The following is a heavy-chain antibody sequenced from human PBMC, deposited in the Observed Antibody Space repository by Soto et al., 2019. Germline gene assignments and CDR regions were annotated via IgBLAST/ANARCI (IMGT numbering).Heavy chain of an antibody. Sequence: ASVKVSCKASGYTFTDYYMHCPRQAPGQGLEWMGWINVNSGGTNYAQRFQGRVTMTRDTSISTGYMELSRLRSDDTAVYYCARGFSSMSWFAPWGQGTLVTVSS. D-gene: IGHD6-19*01. J-gene: IGHJ5*02. CDR3: ARGFSSMSWFAP. CDR1: GYTFTDYY. CDR2: INVNSGGT. V-gene: IGHV1-2*02.